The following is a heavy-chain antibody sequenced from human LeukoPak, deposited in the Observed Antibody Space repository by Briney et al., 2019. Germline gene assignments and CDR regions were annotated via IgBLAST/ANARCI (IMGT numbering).Heavy chain of an antibody. CDR3: AKGQNRNGGALAY. Sequence: GGSLRLSCAASGLTFSRFGMHWVRQAPGKGLDWVALISVGGRFTISRDNSKNTLYLQMDSLRAEDTAVYYCAKGQNRNGGALAYWGQGTLVTVSS. V-gene: IGHV3-30*02. CDR1: GLTFSRFG. D-gene: IGHD3-16*01. J-gene: IGHJ4*02. CDR2: I.